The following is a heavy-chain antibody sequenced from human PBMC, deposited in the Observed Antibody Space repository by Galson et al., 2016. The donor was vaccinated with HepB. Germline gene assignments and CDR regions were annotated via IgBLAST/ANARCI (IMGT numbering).Heavy chain of an antibody. CDR2: IYHSGST. D-gene: IGHD4-17*01. CDR1: ADSMISSNW. J-gene: IGHJ4*02. V-gene: IGHV4-4*02. Sequence: SETLSLTCAVSADSMISSNWWSWVRQPPGKGLEWIGEIYHSGSTNYNPSLKSRVTISVDKSKKQFSLKLSSVTAADTAVYFCASLPPYGDFDSYFDYWGQGTLVTVSS. CDR3: ASLPPYGDFDSYFDY.